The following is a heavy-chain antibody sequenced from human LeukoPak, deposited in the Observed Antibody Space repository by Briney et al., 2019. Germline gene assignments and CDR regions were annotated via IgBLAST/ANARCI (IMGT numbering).Heavy chain of an antibody. Sequence: GGSLRLSCAASGFTFSSYWMSWVRQAPGKGLEWVAFIRYDGSNKYYADSVKGRFTISRDNSKNTLYLQMNSLRAEDTAVYYCAKDSGDYEVYWGREPWSPSPQ. V-gene: IGHV3-30*02. CDR1: GFTFSSYW. CDR3: AKDSGDYEVY. CDR2: IRYDGSNK. J-gene: IGHJ4*02. D-gene: IGHD4-17*01.